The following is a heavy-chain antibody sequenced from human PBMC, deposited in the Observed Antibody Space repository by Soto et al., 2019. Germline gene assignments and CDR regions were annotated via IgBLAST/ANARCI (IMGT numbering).Heavy chain of an antibody. V-gene: IGHV1-69*13. CDR1: GGTFSSYP. Sequence: SVKVSCKASGGTFSSYPINWLRQAPGQGLEWMGGIIPFFGTTHSAQKFQGRLTITADESTSTTYMELSSLRSEDTAVYYCASRPVMEVAQYGNWFDPWGQGTLVTVSS. J-gene: IGHJ5*02. D-gene: IGHD2-15*01. CDR2: IIPFFGTT. CDR3: ASRPVMEVAQYGNWFDP.